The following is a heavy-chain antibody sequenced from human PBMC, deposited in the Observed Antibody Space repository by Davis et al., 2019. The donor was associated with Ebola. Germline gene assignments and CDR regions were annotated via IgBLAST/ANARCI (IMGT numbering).Heavy chain of an antibody. CDR2: INHSGST. CDR3: ARARLTITKPARDRAGRYFDY. J-gene: IGHJ4*02. V-gene: IGHV4-34*01. Sequence: PSETLSLTCAVYGGSFSGYYWSWIRQPPGKGLEWIWEINHSGSTNYNPSLKSRVTISVDTSKNQFSLKLSSVTAADTAVYYCARARLTITKPARDRAGRYFDYWGQGTLVTVSS. D-gene: IGHD3-3*01. CDR1: GGSFSGYY.